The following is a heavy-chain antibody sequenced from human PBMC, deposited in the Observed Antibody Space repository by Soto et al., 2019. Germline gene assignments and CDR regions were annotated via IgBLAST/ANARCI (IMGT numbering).Heavy chain of an antibody. Sequence: QVQLVESGGDLVKPGGSLKLSCAASGFNITDYYMIWLRQAPGKGLEWLSYISGRAATIYSADSLKGRFIISRDNAKNALYLQLNNLRVEDTAIYSCARHAARGYFFYRDVWGKGTTVTVSS. CDR3: ARHAARGYFFYRDV. CDR1: GFNITDYY. J-gene: IGHJ6*03. V-gene: IGHV3-11*01. CDR2: ISGRAATI. D-gene: IGHD6-6*01.